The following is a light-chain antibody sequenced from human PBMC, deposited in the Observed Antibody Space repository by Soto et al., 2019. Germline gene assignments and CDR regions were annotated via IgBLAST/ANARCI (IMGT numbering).Light chain of an antibody. CDR2: EVT. V-gene: IGLV2-8*01. CDR3: SSYAGGYNEV. CDR1: SSDVGGYNY. J-gene: IGLJ1*01. Sequence: QPVRTQRPSSSVSPGQSVSISCTGTSSDVGGYNYVSWYQQHPGKAPKLLIYEVTKRPSGVPDRFSGSKSGNTASLTVSGVHAEDEADYYCSSYAGGYNEVFGTGTKVTVL.